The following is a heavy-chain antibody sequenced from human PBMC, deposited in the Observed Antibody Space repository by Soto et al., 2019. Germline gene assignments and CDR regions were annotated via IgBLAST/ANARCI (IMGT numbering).Heavy chain of an antibody. CDR2: IDWNDDK. D-gene: IGHD3-3*01. CDR1: GFSVSTSGMC. CDR3: ARARASAPGYYYGMDV. J-gene: IGHJ6*02. V-gene: IGHV2-70*01. Sequence: SGPTLVNPXQTLTLTCTFSGFSVSTSGMCVTWTRQSPGKALEWLALIDWNDDKYYNTSLKTRLTISKDTSKNQVVLTMTNMDPVDTATYYCARARASAPGYYYGMDVWGQGTTVTVSS.